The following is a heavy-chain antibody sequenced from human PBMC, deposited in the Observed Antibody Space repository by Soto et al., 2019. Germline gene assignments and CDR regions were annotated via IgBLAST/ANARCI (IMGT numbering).Heavy chain of an antibody. J-gene: IGHJ3*02. V-gene: IGHV1-46*01. CDR3: ARSHCSGGSCYLGAFDI. Sequence: ASVKVSCKASGYTFINFFIHWVRQAPGQGLEWVRIINPSGGATTYPQKFQGRVTMTRDTSTSTVYMDVSSLRFDDTAVYYCARSHCSGGSCYLGAFDIWGQGTMVTVSS. CDR1: GYTFINFF. D-gene: IGHD2-15*01. CDR2: INPSGGAT.